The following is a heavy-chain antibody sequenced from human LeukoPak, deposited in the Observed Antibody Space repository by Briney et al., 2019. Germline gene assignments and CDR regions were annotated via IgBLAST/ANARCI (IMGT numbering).Heavy chain of an antibody. CDR1: GGSISSGDYY. Sequence: PSETLSLTCTVSGGSISSGDYYWSWIRQHPGKGLEWIGYIYYSGSTYYNPSLKSRVTISVDTSKNQFSLKLSSVTAADTAVYFCAIASSRNYVTYYYYGLDIWGQGTTVTVSS. V-gene: IGHV4-31*03. J-gene: IGHJ6*02. CDR3: AIASSRNYVTYYYYGLDI. D-gene: IGHD3-16*01. CDR2: IYYSGST.